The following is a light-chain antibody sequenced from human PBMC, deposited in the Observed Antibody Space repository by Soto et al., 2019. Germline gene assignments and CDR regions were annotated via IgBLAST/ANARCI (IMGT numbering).Light chain of an antibody. V-gene: IGKV1-33*01. J-gene: IGKJ2*01. CDR2: DAS. CDR1: QAISTY. CDR3: QQYDNLPYT. Sequence: DIQMTQSPSSLSASAGDRVTITCQASQAISTYLNWYQQKPGKAPKLLIYDASNLETGVPSRFSGSGSGTDFTFTISSLQPEDIATYYCQQYDNLPYTFGQGTKLEIK.